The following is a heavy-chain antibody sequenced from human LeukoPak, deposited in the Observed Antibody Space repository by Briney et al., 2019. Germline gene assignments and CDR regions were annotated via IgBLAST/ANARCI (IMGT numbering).Heavy chain of an antibody. CDR1: GFTFSSYA. CDR2: ISGSGGST. CDR3: AKDAPVPDDDILTGPTSFDY. V-gene: IGHV3-23*01. Sequence: GGSLRLSCAASGFTFSSYAMSWVRQAPGKGLEWVSAISGSGGSTYYADSVKGRFTISRDNSKNTLYLQMNSLRAEDTAVYYCAKDAPVPDDDILTGPTSFDYWGQGTLVTVSS. D-gene: IGHD3-9*01. J-gene: IGHJ4*02.